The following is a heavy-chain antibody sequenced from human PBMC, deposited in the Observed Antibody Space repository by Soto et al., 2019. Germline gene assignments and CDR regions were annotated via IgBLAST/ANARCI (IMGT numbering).Heavy chain of an antibody. CDR2: IYYSGST. J-gene: IGHJ4*02. D-gene: IGHD6-6*01. Sequence: TLSLTCTVSGGSISSGGYYWSWIRQHPGKGLEWIGYIYYSGSTYYNPSLKSRVTISVDTSKNQFSLKLSSVTAADTAVYYCARVGIAARLVFDYWGQGTLVTVSS. V-gene: IGHV4-31*03. CDR1: GGSISSGGYY. CDR3: ARVGIAARLVFDY.